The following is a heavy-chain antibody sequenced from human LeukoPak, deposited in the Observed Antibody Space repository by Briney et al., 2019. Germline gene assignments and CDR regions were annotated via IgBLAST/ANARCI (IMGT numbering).Heavy chain of an antibody. D-gene: IGHD2-15*01. CDR2: IYYSGST. J-gene: IGHJ4*02. CDR1: GGSISSGGYY. Sequence: SETLSLTCTVSGGSISSGGYYWSWIRQHPGKGLEWIGYIYYSGSTYYNPSLKSRVTISVDTSKNQFSLKLSSVTAADTAVYYCARPQKELLLGFDNGGQGPLVTVSP. V-gene: IGHV4-31*03. CDR3: ARPQKELLLGFDN.